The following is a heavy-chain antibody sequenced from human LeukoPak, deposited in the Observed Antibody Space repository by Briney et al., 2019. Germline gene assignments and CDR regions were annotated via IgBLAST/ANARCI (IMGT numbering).Heavy chain of an antibody. Sequence: PGGSLRLSCAASGFTVSDSYMSWVRQAPGIGLEWVSVIYGAGATYYADSVRGRFTISRDNSKNTLYLQMTSLRAEDTAFYYCATLLPASRHCFQYWGQGALVTVSS. CDR2: IYGAGAT. D-gene: IGHD2-15*01. CDR3: ATLLPASRHCFQY. CDR1: GFTVSDSY. V-gene: IGHV3-53*01. J-gene: IGHJ4*02.